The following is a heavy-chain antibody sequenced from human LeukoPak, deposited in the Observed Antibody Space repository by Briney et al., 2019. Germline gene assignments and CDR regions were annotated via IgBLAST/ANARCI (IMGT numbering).Heavy chain of an antibody. CDR3: ARDNGDGYNDY. D-gene: IGHD5-24*01. J-gene: IGHJ4*02. CDR1: GYTITGYY. V-gene: IGHV1-2*06. CDR2: ISPSSGAT. Sequence: ASVKVSCKASGYTITGYYMHWVRQAPGQGLEWMGRISPSSGATDLAQKLRGRVTMTRDTSINTAYVELTRLRSDDAAVYYCARDNGDGYNDYWGQGTLITVSS.